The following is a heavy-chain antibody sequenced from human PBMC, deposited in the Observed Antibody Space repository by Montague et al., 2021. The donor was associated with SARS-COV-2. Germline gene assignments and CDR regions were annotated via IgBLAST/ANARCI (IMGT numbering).Heavy chain of an antibody. CDR2: IYYRGTI. CDR3: ATASGSGSLGFHY. CDR1: GDSISTGAYY. D-gene: IGHD3-10*01. Sequence: TLSLTCTVSGDSISTGAYYWSWIRQHPEKGLEWIGYIYYRGTIYYKPSLKSRVTISLDTSNNHSSLKLSSVTAADTAVYYCATASGSGSLGFHYWGQGTLVLVSS. V-gene: IGHV4-31*03. J-gene: IGHJ4*02.